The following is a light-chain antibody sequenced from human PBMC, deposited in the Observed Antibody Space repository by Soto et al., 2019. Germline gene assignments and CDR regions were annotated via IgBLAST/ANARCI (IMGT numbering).Light chain of an antibody. CDR3: SSYTSSSTLV. V-gene: IGLV2-14*01. Sequence: QSVLAQPASVSGSPGQSITIPCTGTSSNVGGYQYVSWYQQHPGKAPKLMIYEVSNRPSGVSNRFSGSKSGNTASLTISGLQAEDEADYYCSSYTSSSTLVFGGGTKVTVL. J-gene: IGLJ2*01. CDR2: EVS. CDR1: SSNVGGYQY.